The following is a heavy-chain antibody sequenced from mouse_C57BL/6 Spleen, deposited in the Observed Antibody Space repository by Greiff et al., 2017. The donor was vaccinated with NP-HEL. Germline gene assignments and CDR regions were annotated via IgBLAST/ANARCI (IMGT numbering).Heavy chain of an antibody. V-gene: IGHV1-54*01. J-gene: IGHJ3*01. CDR3: AREGTYAPFAY. Sequence: VQLQQSGAELVRPGTSVKVSCKASGYAFTNYFIEWVKQRPGQGLEWIGVINPGSGGTNYNEKFQGKATLTADKSSNTAYLQLSSLASEDSAVYFCAREGTYAPFAYWGQGTLVTVSA. D-gene: IGHD2-12*01. CDR1: GYAFTNYF. CDR2: INPGSGGT.